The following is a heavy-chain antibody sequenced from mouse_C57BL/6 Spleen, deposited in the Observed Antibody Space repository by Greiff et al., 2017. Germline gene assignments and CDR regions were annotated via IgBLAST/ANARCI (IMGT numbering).Heavy chain of an antibody. V-gene: IGHV1-82*01. CDR3: AREGWLTWYFDV. D-gene: IGHD2-3*01. Sequence: QVQLQQSGPELVKPGASVKISCKASGYAFSSSWMNWVKQRPGKGLEWIGRIYPGDGDTNYNGKFKGKATLTADKSSSTAYMQRSSLTSEDSAVYCCAREGWLTWYFDVWGTGTTVTVSS. CDR1: GYAFSSSW. J-gene: IGHJ1*03. CDR2: IYPGDGDT.